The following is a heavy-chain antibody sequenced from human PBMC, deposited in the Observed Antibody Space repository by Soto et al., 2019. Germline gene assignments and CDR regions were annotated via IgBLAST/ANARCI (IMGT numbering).Heavy chain of an antibody. J-gene: IGHJ5*02. CDR1: GDSISSNY. D-gene: IGHD3-3*01. CDR2: IYYSGST. CDR3: ARWWSGSRQGFDP. Sequence: SETLSLTCTVSGDSISSNYWSWTRQHPGKGLEWIGYIYYSGSTTYNPSLKSRVTISVDTSKNQFSLKLSSVTAADTAVYYCARWWSGSRQGFDPWGQGTLVTVSS. V-gene: IGHV4-59*12.